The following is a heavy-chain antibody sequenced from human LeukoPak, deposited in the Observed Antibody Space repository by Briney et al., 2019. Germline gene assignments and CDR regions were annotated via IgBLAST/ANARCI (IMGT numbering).Heavy chain of an antibody. V-gene: IGHV4-59*01. CDR2: IYYSGST. CDR1: GGSISSYY. J-gene: IGHJ6*03. CDR3: ARTTEGYAGGPGYSYYYYMDV. D-gene: IGHD5-12*01. Sequence: SETLSLTCTVSGGSISSYYWSWIRQPPGKGLEWIGYIYYSGSTNYNPSLKSRVTISVDTSKNQFSLKLGSVTAADTAVYYCARTTEGYAGGPGYSYYYYMDVWGKGTTVTISS.